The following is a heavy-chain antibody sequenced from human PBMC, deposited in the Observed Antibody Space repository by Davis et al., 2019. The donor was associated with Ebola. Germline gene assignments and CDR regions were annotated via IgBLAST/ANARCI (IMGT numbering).Heavy chain of an antibody. CDR2: ISAFSGNT. V-gene: IGHV1-18*01. Sequence: AASVKVSCKASGYTFTSYGISWVRQAPGQGLERMGWISAFSGNTNYAQKLQGRVTMTTDTSTSTAYMELRSLRSDDTAVYCCARRDYGDYGAFWGQGTLVTVSS. CDR3: ARRDYGDYGAF. CDR1: GYTFTSYG. D-gene: IGHD4-17*01. J-gene: IGHJ4*02.